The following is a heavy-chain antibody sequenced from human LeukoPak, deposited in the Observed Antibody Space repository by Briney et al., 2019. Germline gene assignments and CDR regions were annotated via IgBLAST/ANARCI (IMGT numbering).Heavy chain of an antibody. CDR2: IYTSGST. Sequence: SETLSLTCTVSGGSISSYYWSWIRQPAGKGLEWIGRIYTSGSTNYNPSLKSRVTMSVDTSKNQFSLKLSSVTAADTAVYYCARDRSAYCGGDCYSNWFDPWGQGTLVTVSS. CDR3: ARDRSAYCGGDCYSNWFDP. D-gene: IGHD2-21*02. J-gene: IGHJ5*02. CDR1: GGSISSYY. V-gene: IGHV4-4*07.